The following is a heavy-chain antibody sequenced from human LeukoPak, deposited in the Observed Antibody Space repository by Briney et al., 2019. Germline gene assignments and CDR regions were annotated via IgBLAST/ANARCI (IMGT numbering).Heavy chain of an antibody. J-gene: IGHJ3*02. Sequence: SETLSLTCTVSGGSISSYYWSWIRQPPGKGLEWIGYIYYSGSTNYNPSLKSRVAISVDTSKDQFSLRLRSVTAADTAVYYCARGIITIFGVVNPDAFDIWGQGTMLTVSS. V-gene: IGHV4-59*01. CDR2: IYYSGST. CDR3: ARGIITIFGVVNPDAFDI. CDR1: GGSISSYY. D-gene: IGHD3-3*01.